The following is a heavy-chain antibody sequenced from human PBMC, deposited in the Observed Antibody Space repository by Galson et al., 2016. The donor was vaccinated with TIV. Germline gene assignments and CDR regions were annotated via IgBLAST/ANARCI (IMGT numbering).Heavy chain of an antibody. J-gene: IGHJ4*02. Sequence: SETLSLTCTVSGGSISTNSYYWGWIRQSPGKGLEWIGSIYHGGSTYYNPSLKSRVTISVDTSKNQFSLQLSSVTAADTAVYYCARYISGWYHYFDFWGQGTLVTVSS. V-gene: IGHV4-39*01. CDR3: ARYISGWYHYFDF. D-gene: IGHD6-19*01. CDR1: GGSISTNSYY. CDR2: IYHGGST.